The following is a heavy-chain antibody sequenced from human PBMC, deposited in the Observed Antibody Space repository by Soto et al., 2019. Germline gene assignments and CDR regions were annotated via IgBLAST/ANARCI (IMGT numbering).Heavy chain of an antibody. CDR1: GFTVGSNY. V-gene: IGHV3-53*02. J-gene: IGHJ6*02. D-gene: IGHD1-1*01. Sequence: EVQLVETGGGLIQPGGSLRLSCAASGFTVGSNYMNWVRQAPGKGLEWVSVIYSGGTTYYADSVKGRFTISRDNSKNMLFLQMNSLRAEDTAVYYCARDISVGLNWGLDVWGQGTTVTVSS. CDR3: ARDISVGLNWGLDV. CDR2: IYSGGTT.